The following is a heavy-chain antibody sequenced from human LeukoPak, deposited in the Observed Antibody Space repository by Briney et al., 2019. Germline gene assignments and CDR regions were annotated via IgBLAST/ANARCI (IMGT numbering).Heavy chain of an antibody. V-gene: IGHV3-66*01. CDR3: ARDAGGVSTDY. Sequence: GGSLRLSCAASGFTVSGNYMSWVRQAPGKGLEWVSVIYSGGSAYYADSVKGRFTISRDNSKNTLHLQMNSLRVEDTAVYYCARDAGGVSTDYWGQGTLVTVSS. CDR1: GFTVSGNY. D-gene: IGHD1-14*01. CDR2: IYSGGSA. J-gene: IGHJ4*02.